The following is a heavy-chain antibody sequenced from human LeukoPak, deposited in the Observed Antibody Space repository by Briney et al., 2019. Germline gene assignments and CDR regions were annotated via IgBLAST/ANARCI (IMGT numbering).Heavy chain of an antibody. J-gene: IGHJ6*02. D-gene: IGHD2-21*02. V-gene: IGHV1-69*04. CDR1: GGTFSSYA. CDR2: IIPIFGIA. Sequence: SVKVSCKASGGTFSSYAISWVRQAPGQGLEWMGRIIPIFGIAHYAQKFQGRVTITADKSTSTAYMELSSLRSEDTAVYYCATYQPLLFYYGMDVWGQGTTVTVSS. CDR3: ATYQPLLFYYGMDV.